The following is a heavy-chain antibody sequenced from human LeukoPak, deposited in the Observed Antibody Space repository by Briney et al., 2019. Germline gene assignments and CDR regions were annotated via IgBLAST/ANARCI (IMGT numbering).Heavy chain of an antibody. CDR2: IGYDGTNE. CDR3: TRNQEGDY. Sequence: GGSLRLSCAASGFTFSSYGMHWVRQAPGKGLEWVALIGYDGTNEYYADSVKGRFTISRDNSKNTLYLQMNSLRAEDTAVYYCTRNQEGDYWGQGTLVTVSS. V-gene: IGHV3-33*01. J-gene: IGHJ4*02. CDR1: GFTFSSYG.